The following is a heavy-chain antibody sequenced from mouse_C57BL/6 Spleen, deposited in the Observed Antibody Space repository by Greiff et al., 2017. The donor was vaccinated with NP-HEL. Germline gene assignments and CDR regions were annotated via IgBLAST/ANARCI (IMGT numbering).Heavy chain of an antibody. CDR3: ARDYYGSGYYYAMDY. J-gene: IGHJ4*01. V-gene: IGHV14-3*01. Sequence: VQLKESVAELVRPGASVKLSCTASGFNIKNTYMHWVKQRPEQGLEWIGRIDPANGNTKYAPKFQGKATITADTSSNTAYLQLSSLTSEDTAIYYCARDYYGSGYYYAMDYWGQGTSVTVSS. CDR2: IDPANGNT. D-gene: IGHD1-1*01. CDR1: GFNIKNTY.